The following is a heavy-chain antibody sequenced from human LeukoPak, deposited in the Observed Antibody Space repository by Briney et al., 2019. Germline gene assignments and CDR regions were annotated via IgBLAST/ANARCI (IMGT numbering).Heavy chain of an antibody. Sequence: PGGSLRVSCAASGFTFDDYAMHWGRHAPGKGVEWVSLISGDGGSTYYADSVKGRFTISRDNSKNSLYLQMNSLRTEDTALYYCAKDMGYYDILTGQGLNGIDYWGQGTLVTVSS. V-gene: IGHV3-43*02. J-gene: IGHJ4*02. CDR2: ISGDGGST. CDR1: GFTFDDYA. D-gene: IGHD3-9*01. CDR3: AKDMGYYDILTGQGLNGIDY.